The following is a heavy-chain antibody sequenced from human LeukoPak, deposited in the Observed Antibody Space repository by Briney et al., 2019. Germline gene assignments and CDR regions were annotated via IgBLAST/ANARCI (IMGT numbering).Heavy chain of an antibody. D-gene: IGHD2-21*01. CDR3: ARITSGGDLDY. V-gene: IGHV4-39*01. CDR2: IYYTGTP. Sequence: PSETLSLTCTVSSGSISSSNYYWGWIRQPPGKGLEWIGSIYYTGTPYYNPSLKGRVTVSVDTSKNQFSLKLSSVTAADTAVYYCARITSGGDLDYWGQGTLVTVSS. J-gene: IGHJ4*02. CDR1: SGSISSSNYY.